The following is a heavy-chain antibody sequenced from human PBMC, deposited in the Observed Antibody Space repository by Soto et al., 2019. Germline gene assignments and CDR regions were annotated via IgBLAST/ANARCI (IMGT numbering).Heavy chain of an antibody. CDR2: ISSGGGTK. J-gene: IGHJ3*02. V-gene: IGHV3-11*01. CDR3: ARDVAMPTTIVLDTFDM. CDR1: GFTFSDYY. Sequence: GGSLRLSCAASGFTFSDYYMNWIRQPPGKGLEWVSFISSGGGTKSYAESVKGRFAISRDNAKNLVYLQMNSLRAEDTAVYYCARDVAMPTTIVLDTFDMWGKGTAVTVSS. D-gene: IGHD1-1*01.